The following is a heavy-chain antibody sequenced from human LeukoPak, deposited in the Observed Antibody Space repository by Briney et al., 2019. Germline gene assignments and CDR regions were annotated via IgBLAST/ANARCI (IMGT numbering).Heavy chain of an antibody. V-gene: IGHV3-11*01. CDR1: GFTFSDYY. D-gene: IGHD2-2*01. Sequence: KPGGSLRLSCAASGFTFSDYYMSWIRQAPGKGLEWVSYISSSGSTVYYADSVKGRFTISKDNAKNSLYLQMNSLRAEDTAVYYCARDHEVPAAIIDWGQGTLVTVSS. CDR2: ISSSGSTV. CDR3: ARDHEVPAAIID. J-gene: IGHJ4*02.